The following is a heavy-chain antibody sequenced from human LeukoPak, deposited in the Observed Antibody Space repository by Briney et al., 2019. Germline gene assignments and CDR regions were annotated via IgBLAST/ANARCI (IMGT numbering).Heavy chain of an antibody. CDR3: ARGLRNEYQLLYFWYFDL. CDR2: INPNSGGT. CDR1: GYTFTGYY. V-gene: IGHV1-2*02. D-gene: IGHD2-2*02. J-gene: IGHJ2*01. Sequence: ASVKVSCKASGYTFTGYYMHWVRQAPGQGLEWMGWINPNSGGTNYAQKFQGRVTMTRDTSISTAYMELSSLRSEDTAVYYCARGLRNEYQLLYFWYFDLWGRGTLVTVSS.